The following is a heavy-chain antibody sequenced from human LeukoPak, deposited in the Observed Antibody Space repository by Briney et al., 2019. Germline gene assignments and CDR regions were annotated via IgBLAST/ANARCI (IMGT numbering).Heavy chain of an antibody. CDR3: ARQGTSYSNYGY. CDR1: GYSISSGYF. Sequence: PSETLSLTCGVSGYSISSGYFWGWIRQPPGKGLEWIGSIYHSGTTYYNPSLKSRVTISVDTSKNQFSLKLSSVTAADTAVYYCARQGTSYSNYGYWGQGTLVTVSS. D-gene: IGHD4-11*01. CDR2: IYHSGTT. J-gene: IGHJ4*02. V-gene: IGHV4-38-2*01.